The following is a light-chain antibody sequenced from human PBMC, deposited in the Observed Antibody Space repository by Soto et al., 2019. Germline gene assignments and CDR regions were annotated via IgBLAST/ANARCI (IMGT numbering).Light chain of an antibody. CDR3: QQYDSSPRT. CDR2: GVS. Sequence: EIVLTQSPGTLSLSPGERATLSCTASQSISNTFLAWYQQKPGQAPRLLISGVSSRAADIPDRFSGSGSGTDFTLTINRLEPEDFAVYYCQQYDSSPRTFGQGTKVDIK. V-gene: IGKV3-20*01. CDR1: QSISNTF. J-gene: IGKJ1*01.